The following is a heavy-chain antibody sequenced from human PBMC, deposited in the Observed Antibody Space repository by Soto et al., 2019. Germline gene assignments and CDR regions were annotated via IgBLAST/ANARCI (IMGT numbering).Heavy chain of an antibody. CDR3: ARDRGSWNYYYYGMDV. CDR2: IIPIFGTA. Sequence: GASVKVSCKASGGTFSSYAISWVRQAPGQGLEWMGGIIPIFGTANYAQKFQGRVTITADESTSTAYMELSSLRSEDTAVYYCARDRGSWNYYYYGMDVWGQGTTVTVSS. D-gene: IGHD6-13*01. J-gene: IGHJ6*02. CDR1: GGTFSSYA. V-gene: IGHV1-69*13.